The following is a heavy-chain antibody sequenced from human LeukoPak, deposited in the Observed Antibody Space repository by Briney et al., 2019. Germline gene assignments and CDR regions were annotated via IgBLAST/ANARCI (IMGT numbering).Heavy chain of an antibody. J-gene: IGHJ4*02. V-gene: IGHV3-74*01. CDR3: TRDTCGARDS. D-gene: IGHD4-17*01. CDR1: GYTFSSYW. CDR2: INEDGSSS. Sequence: RPGGSLRLSCAASGYTFSSYWMHWVRQGPGKGLVWVSRINEDGSSSSYAESVRGRFTISRDNAKNTLYLQMNSLRAEDAAVYYCTRDTCGARDSWGQGTLVTVSS.